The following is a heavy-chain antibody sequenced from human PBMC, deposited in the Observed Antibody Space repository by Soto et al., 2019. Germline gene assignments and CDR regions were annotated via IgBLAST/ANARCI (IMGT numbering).Heavy chain of an antibody. Sequence: ASVKVSCKASGGTFSSYTISWVRQAPGQGLEWMGIINPRGGSTSYAQKFQGRVTMTRDTSTSTVYMELSSLRSEDTAVYYCARARAAAGTFGYYYYGMDVWG. D-gene: IGHD6-13*01. CDR1: GGTFSSYT. V-gene: IGHV1-46*03. CDR2: INPRGGST. CDR3: ARARAAAGTFGYYYYGMDV. J-gene: IGHJ6*02.